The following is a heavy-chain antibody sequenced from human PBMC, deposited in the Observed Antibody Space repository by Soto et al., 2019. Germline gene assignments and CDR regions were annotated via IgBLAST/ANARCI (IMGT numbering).Heavy chain of an antibody. D-gene: IGHD2-21*01. CDR3: ARQPTTGDTDLWFDP. CDR1: GGSIGTSRSY. J-gene: IGHJ5*02. Sequence: SATLALTCNVSGGSIGTSRSYWAWIRQPPGKGLEWLANIFYSGSTYYNPSLASRVTVSVDTSKNEFSLKLRSVTAADTAVYYCARQPTTGDTDLWFDPWGQGTRVTVSS. V-gene: IGHV4-39*01. CDR2: IFYSGST.